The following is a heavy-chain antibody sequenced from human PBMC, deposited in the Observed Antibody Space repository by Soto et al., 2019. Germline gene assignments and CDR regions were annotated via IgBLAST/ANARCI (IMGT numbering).Heavy chain of an antibody. CDR3: AKNGQPPYYYYGMDV. CDR2: ISGYNGDT. V-gene: IGHV1-18*01. D-gene: IGHD2-8*01. Sequence: QGLLVQSGGEVKKPGASVKVSCKASGYTFTRYGISWVRQAPGQGLEWMGWISGYNGDTKYAQKFQGRVTMTVDTSTTTAYMELRSLTSDDRAVYYCAKNGQPPYYYYGMDVWGQGTTVTVSS. J-gene: IGHJ6*02. CDR1: GYTFTRYG.